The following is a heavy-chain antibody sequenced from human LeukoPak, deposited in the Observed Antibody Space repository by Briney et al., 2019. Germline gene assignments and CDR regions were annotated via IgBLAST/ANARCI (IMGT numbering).Heavy chain of an antibody. J-gene: IGHJ4*02. CDR1: GGSFSGYY. CDR3: ARGRQRVFDY. Sequence: PSETLSLTCAVYGGSFSGYYWSWIRQPPGKGLEWIGEINHSGSTNYNPSLKSRVTISVDTSKNQFSLKLSSVTAADTAVYYCARGRQRVFDYWGQGTLVTVSS. CDR2: INHSGST. V-gene: IGHV4-34*01.